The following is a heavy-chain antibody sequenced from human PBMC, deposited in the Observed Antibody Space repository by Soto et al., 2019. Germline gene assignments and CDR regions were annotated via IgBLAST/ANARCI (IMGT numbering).Heavy chain of an antibody. J-gene: IGHJ4*02. CDR3: AKRACSTASCHYFDY. V-gene: IGHV3-23*01. CDR1: GYTFRTND. CDR2: ISGTDGST. Sequence: PGGSLRLSCAASGYTFRTNDMSWVRQAPGKGLEWVSGISGTDGSTSYIDSVKGRFTISRDDSENTLYLQMNSLRAEDTAVYYCAKRACSTASCHYFDYWGQGTLVPVSS. D-gene: IGHD2-2*01.